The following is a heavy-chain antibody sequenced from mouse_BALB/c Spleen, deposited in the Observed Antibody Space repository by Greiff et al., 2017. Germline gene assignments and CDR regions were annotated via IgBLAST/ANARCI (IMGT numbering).Heavy chain of an antibody. J-gene: IGHJ2*01. CDR3: TRAGDGYYHFDY. CDR2: ISSGGSYT. Sequence: EVKLMESGGGLVKPGGSLKLSCAASGFTFSSYTMSWVRQTPEKRLEWVATISSGGSYTYYPDSVKGRFTISRDNAKNTLYLQMSSLKSEDTAMYYCTRAGDGYYHFDYWGQGTTLTVSS. D-gene: IGHD2-3*01. CDR1: GFTFSSYT. V-gene: IGHV5-6-4*01.